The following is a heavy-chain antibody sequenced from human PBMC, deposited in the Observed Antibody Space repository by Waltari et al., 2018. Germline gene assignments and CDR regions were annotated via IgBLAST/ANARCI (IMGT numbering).Heavy chain of an antibody. CDR3: ARHGTTVTILHYYYYGMDV. CDR1: GYSFTSSW. CDR2: IDPSDSYT. D-gene: IGHD4-17*01. Sequence: EVQLVQSGAEVKQPGESLRISCKGSGYSFTSSWISWVRQMPGKGLEWMGRIDPSDSYTNYSPSFQGHVTISADKSISTAYLQWSSLKASDTAMYYCARHGTTVTILHYYYYGMDVWGQGTTVTVSS. J-gene: IGHJ6*02. V-gene: IGHV5-10-1*03.